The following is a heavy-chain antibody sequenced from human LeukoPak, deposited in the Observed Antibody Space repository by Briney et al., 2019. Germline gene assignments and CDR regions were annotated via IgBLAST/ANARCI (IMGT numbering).Heavy chain of an antibody. J-gene: IGHJ4*02. CDR1: GYTFISYG. CDR2: VSAYNGNT. CDR3: ARVDSSGLEFDY. V-gene: IGHV1-18*01. D-gene: IGHD6-19*01. Sequence: ASLKVSCKASGYTFISYGITWVRQTPGQGLEWMGWVSAYNGNTNYAQKLQGRVTMTTDTSTTTAYMELGSLRSDDTAVYYCARVDSSGLEFDYWGQGTLVTVSS.